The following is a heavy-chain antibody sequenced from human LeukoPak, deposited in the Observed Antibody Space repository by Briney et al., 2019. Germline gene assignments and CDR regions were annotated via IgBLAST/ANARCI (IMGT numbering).Heavy chain of an antibody. V-gene: IGHV3-48*03. CDR2: ISSSGSTI. J-gene: IGHJ4*02. CDR1: GFTFSSFD. CDR3: ARNRWLDF. D-gene: IGHD4-23*01. Sequence: GGSLRLSCTAYGFTFSSFDMNWVRQAPGKGLEWVSYISSSGSTIYYADSVKGRFTISRDNAKDSLYLQMNSLRAEDTAVYYCARNRWLDFWGRGTLVTVSS.